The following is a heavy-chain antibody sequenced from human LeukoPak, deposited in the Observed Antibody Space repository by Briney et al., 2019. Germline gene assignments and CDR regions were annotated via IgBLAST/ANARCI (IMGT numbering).Heavy chain of an antibody. Sequence: GGSLRLSCVGSGFSLFSYSINWVRQAPGKGLEWVSSISGNTSYIYYADSVKGRFTISRDNAENSLYLQMNSLRAEDTAVYYCARRPFGADYWGQGTVVTVSS. CDR3: ARRPFGADY. CDR1: GFSLFSYS. V-gene: IGHV3-21*01. J-gene: IGHJ4*02. CDR2: ISGNTSYI. D-gene: IGHD3-10*01.